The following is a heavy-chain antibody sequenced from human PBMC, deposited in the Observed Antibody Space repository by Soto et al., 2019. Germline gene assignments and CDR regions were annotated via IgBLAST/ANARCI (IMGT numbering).Heavy chain of an antibody. Sequence: SDTLSLTCTVSGCSISSYYWSWIRQPPGKGLEWIGYIYYSGSTNYNPSLKSRVTISVDTSKNQFSLKLSSVTAADTAVYYCASLCSSTSCYDGYWGQGTLVTVS. D-gene: IGHD2-2*01. J-gene: IGHJ4*02. CDR1: GCSISSYY. V-gene: IGHV4-59*01. CDR2: IYYSGST. CDR3: ASLCSSTSCYDGY.